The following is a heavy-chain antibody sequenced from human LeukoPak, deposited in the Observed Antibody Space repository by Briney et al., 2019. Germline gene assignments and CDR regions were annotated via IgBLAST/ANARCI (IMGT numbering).Heavy chain of an antibody. D-gene: IGHD3-10*01. V-gene: IGHV4-30-4*08. J-gene: IGHJ4*02. Sequence: SQTLSLTCTVSGGSISSGDDYWSWIRQPPGKGLEWIGYIYYSGSTYYNPSLKSRVTISVDTSKNQFSLKLSSVTAADTAVYYCARLDSGSYVGYWGQGTLVTVSS. CDR2: IYYSGST. CDR3: ARLDSGSYVGY. CDR1: GGSISSGDDY.